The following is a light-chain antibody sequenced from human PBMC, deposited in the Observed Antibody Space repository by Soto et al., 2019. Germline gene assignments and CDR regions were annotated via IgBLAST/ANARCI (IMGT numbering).Light chain of an antibody. J-gene: IGKJ4*01. CDR1: QSVSSTN. CDR3: QQYGSSPLT. Sequence: IVLTQSPGTLSLSPGERATLSCRASQSVSSTNLAWYQQKPGQAPRLVIYGASIRAAGIPDRFSGSGSGTDFTLTISKLEPQDFVVYYCQQYGSSPLTFGGGTKV. V-gene: IGKV3-20*01. CDR2: GAS.